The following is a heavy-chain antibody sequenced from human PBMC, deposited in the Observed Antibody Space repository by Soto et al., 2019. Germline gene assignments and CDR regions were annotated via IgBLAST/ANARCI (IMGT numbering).Heavy chain of an antibody. CDR1: GFTFSSYA. J-gene: IGHJ3*02. CDR3: AKGLKYYDYVWGSYSDYDAFDI. D-gene: IGHD3-16*01. CDR2: ISGSGGST. Sequence: EVQLLESGGGLVQPGGSLRLSCAASGFTFSSYAMSWVRQAPGKGLEWVSAISGSGGSTYYADSVKGRFTISRDNSKNTLYLQMDSLRAEDTAVYYCAKGLKYYDYVWGSYSDYDAFDIWGQGTMVTVSS. V-gene: IGHV3-23*01.